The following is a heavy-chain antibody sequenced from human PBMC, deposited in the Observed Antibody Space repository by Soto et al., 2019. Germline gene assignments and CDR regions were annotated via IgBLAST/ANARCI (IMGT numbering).Heavy chain of an antibody. J-gene: IGHJ4*02. Sequence: QVHLVQSGAKVKKPGSSVKVSCKASGGAFTSYSFHWVRQAPGQGLEWMGGIIPMSGTTNYALKFQGRVTMTADVPTNTAYIELSSLRSEDTAIYSCARDNTGLEYWGQGTLVTVSS. CDR1: GGAFTSYS. CDR3: ARDNTGLEY. D-gene: IGHD1-1*01. CDR2: IIPMSGTT. V-gene: IGHV1-69*12.